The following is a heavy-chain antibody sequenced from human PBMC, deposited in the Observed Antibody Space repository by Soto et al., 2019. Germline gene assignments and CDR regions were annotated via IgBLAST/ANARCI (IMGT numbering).Heavy chain of an antibody. V-gene: IGHV5-51*01. CDR1: GYSFTSYW. J-gene: IGHJ4*02. CDR2: IYPGDSDT. CDR3: ARLKMVFWSGYYSWGIDY. D-gene: IGHD3-3*01. Sequence: GESLKISCKGSGYSFTSYWIGWVRQMPGKGLEWMGIIYPGDSDTRYSPSFQGQVTISADKSISTAYLQWSSLKASDTAMYYCARLKMVFWSGYYSWGIDYWAREPWSPSPQ.